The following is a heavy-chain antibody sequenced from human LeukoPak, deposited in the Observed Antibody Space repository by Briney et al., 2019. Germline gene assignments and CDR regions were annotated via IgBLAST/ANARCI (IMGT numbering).Heavy chain of an antibody. Sequence: GGSLRLTCAASGFSFYTYAMSWVSQAPGKGLEWVSFITAGGRSTDYAESVKGRFTISRDNSKNTLYLQMNSLSVEDTAVYYCATNSFYYDTLTGYPAWGQGTVVTVSS. CDR3: ATNSFYYDTLTGYPA. CDR1: GFSFYTYA. D-gene: IGHD3-9*01. V-gene: IGHV3-23*01. J-gene: IGHJ5*02. CDR2: ITAGGRST.